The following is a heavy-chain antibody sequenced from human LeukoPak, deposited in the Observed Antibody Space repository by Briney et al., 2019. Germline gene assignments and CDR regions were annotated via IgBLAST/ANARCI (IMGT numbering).Heavy chain of an antibody. CDR3: ARGNPSSDYFDY. D-gene: IGHD6-19*01. J-gene: IGHJ4*02. V-gene: IGHV1-69*01. CDR2: IIPIFGTA. Sequence: SVKVSCKASGGTFSSYAISWVRQAPGQGLEWMGGIIPIFGTANYAQKFQGRVTITADESTSTAYMELSSLRSEDTAVYYCARGNPSSDYFDYWGQGTLVTVSS. CDR1: GGTFSSYA.